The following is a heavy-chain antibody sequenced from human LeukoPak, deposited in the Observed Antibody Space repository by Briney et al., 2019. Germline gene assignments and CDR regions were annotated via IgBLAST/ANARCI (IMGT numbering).Heavy chain of an antibody. J-gene: IGHJ4*02. CDR2: VFYSGSA. D-gene: IGHD6-19*01. CDR3: ARQVYSGGWYGPFDY. CDR1: GGSMRSSDYY. Sequence: SETLSLTCSVSGGSMRSSDYYWAWIRQSPGKGLEWIGNVFYSGSAHYNPSLRSRLTISVDTSESHFSLNLTSLAAADTAVYYCARQVYSGGWYGPFDYWGQGTLVTVSS. V-gene: IGHV4-39*01.